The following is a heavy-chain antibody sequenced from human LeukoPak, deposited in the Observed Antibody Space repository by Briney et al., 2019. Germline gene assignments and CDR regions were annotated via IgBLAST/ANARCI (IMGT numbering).Heavy chain of an antibody. Sequence: GRSLRLSCAASGFTFDDYAMHWVRQAPGRGLEWVSGISWNSGSIGYADSVKGRFTISRDNAKNSLYLQMNSLRAEDTALYYCAKDIPGWGVYWGQGTLVTVSS. J-gene: IGHJ4*02. CDR2: ISWNSGSI. V-gene: IGHV3-9*01. CDR3: AKDIPGWGVY. CDR1: GFTFDDYA. D-gene: IGHD3-10*01.